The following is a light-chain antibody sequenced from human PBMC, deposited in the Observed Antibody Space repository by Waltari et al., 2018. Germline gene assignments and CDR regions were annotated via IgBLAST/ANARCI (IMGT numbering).Light chain of an antibody. CDR3: CSYAARYTLV. Sequence: QSALTQPRSVSGSPGQSVTISCTGTSSDVGGYNYVSWYQLHPGKAPKFMMYDFSERPSGVPDRFSGPKSGNTASLTISGLQAEDEADYYCCSYAARYTLVFGGGTKLTVL. CDR1: SSDVGGYNY. J-gene: IGLJ2*01. CDR2: DFS. V-gene: IGLV2-11*01.